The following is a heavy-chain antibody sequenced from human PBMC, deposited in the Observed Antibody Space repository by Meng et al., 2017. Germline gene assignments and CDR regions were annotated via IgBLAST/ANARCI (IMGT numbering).Heavy chain of an antibody. J-gene: IGHJ4*02. CDR3: ARGPSEIVGAAAGAFNFDY. D-gene: IGHD1-26*01. CDR1: GGSISSYY. V-gene: IGHV4-34*01. CDR2: INHSGST. Sequence: SETLSLTCTVSGGSISSYYWSWIRQPPGKGLEWIGEINHSGSTNYNPSLKSRVTISVDTSKNQFSLKLSSVTAADTAVYYCARGPSEIVGAAAGAFNFDYWGQGTLVTVSS.